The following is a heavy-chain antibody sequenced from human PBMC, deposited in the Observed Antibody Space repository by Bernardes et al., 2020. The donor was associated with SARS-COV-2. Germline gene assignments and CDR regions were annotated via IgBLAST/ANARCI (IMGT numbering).Heavy chain of an antibody. CDR3: AGSSCGIDCYIGGLRSWDYGMDV. Sequence: SDPLSLTCTVSGGSIRSIKYYWGWLRQPPGKGLEWIGSIYSSGISYYNPSLQSRVSASVDTSKNHFSLRLSFVTAADTAVYYCAGSSCGIDCYIGGLRSWDYGMDVWGQGTTVTVSS. D-gene: IGHD2-21*01. J-gene: IGHJ6*02. CDR1: GGSIRSIKYY. CDR2: IYSSGIS. V-gene: IGHV4-39*02.